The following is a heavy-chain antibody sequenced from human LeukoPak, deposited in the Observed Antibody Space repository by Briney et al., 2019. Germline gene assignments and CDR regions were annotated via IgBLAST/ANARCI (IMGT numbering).Heavy chain of an antibody. D-gene: IGHD3-22*01. V-gene: IGHV3-23*01. J-gene: IGHJ4*02. CDR1: GFTFSIYA. CDR2: ISGSGGST. Sequence: GGSLRLSCAASGFTFSIYAMSWVRQAPGKGLEWVSAISGSGGSTYYADSVRGRFTISRDNSKNTLYLQMNSLRAEDTAVYYCASRYDSSGQPFDYWGQGTLVTVSS. CDR3: ASRYDSSGQPFDY.